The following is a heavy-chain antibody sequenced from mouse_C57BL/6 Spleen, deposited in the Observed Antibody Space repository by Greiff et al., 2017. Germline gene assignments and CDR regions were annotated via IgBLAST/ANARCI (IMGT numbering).Heavy chain of an antibody. Sequence: QVQLQQSGAELARPGASVKLSCKASGYTFTSYGISWVKQRTGQGLEWIGEIYPRSGNTYYNEKFKGKATLTADKSSSTAYMELRSLTSEDSAVYFCASREGYDYDRAWFAYWGQGTLVTVSA. J-gene: IGHJ3*01. D-gene: IGHD2-4*01. CDR2: IYPRSGNT. CDR3: ASREGYDYDRAWFAY. CDR1: GYTFTSYG. V-gene: IGHV1-81*01.